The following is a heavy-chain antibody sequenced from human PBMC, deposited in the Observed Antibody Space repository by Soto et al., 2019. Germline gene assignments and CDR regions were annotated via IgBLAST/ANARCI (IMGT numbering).Heavy chain of an antibody. V-gene: IGHV3-74*01. Sequence: GGSLRLARATPGFTFSYYWLHWVPQDTEKGLVWVAHINSDGSDTRYADSVQGRFTISRDNAKNTLYLQMNNLTAEDTAVYYCARDTPTTYQLEPPASDAFDIWGQGTMVTVSS. CDR1: GFTFSYYW. J-gene: IGHJ3*02. CDR2: INSDGSDT. D-gene: IGHD1-1*01. CDR3: ARDTPTTYQLEPPASDAFDI.